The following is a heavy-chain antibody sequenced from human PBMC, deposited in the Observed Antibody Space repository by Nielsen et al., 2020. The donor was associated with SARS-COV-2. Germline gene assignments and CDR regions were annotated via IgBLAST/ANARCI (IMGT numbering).Heavy chain of an antibody. V-gene: IGHV4-30-4*01. D-gene: IGHD3-9*01. CDR3: ARAYYDILTGFDY. CDR1: GGSISSGDYY. CDR2: IYYSGST. Sequence: LRLSCTVSGGSISSGDYYWSWIRQPPGKGLEWIGYIYYSGSTYYNPSLKSRVTISVDTSKNQFSLKLSSVTAADTAVYYCARAYYDILTGFDYWGQGTLVTVSS. J-gene: IGHJ4*02.